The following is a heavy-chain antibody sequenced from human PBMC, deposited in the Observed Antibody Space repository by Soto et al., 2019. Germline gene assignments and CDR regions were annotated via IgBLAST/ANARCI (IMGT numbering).Heavy chain of an antibody. D-gene: IGHD2-2*01. Sequence: PGGSLRLSCAASGFTFSSYGMHWVRQAPGKGLEWVAVISYDGSNKYYADSVKGRFTISRDNSKDTLYLQMNSLRAEDTAVYYCANDRYCSSTSCHHRGYWGQGTLVTVSS. CDR1: GFTFSSYG. V-gene: IGHV3-30*18. CDR2: ISYDGSNK. J-gene: IGHJ4*02. CDR3: ANDRYCSSTSCHHRGY.